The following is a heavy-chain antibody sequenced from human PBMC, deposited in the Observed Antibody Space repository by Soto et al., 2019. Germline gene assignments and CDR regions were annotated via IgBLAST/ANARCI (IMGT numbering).Heavy chain of an antibody. CDR2: IYYSGST. V-gene: IGHV4-39*01. CDR1: GGSISSSSYY. J-gene: IGHJ6*02. Sequence: SETLSLTCTVSGGSISSSSYYWGWIRQPPGKGLEWIGSIYYSGSTYYNPSLKSRVTISVDTSKNQFSLKLSSVTAADTAVYYCARVLGFLEWLLKENYYYGMDVWGQGTTVTVSS. CDR3: ARVLGFLEWLLKENYYYGMDV. D-gene: IGHD3-3*01.